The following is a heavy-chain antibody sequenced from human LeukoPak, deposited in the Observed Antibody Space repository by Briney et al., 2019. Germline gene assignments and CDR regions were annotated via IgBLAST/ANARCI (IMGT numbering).Heavy chain of an antibody. CDR2: ISNDGGGT. J-gene: IGHJ5*02. D-gene: IGHD3-22*01. Sequence: GGSLRLSCAASGFIFNNYGLIWVRQAPGKGLEWVSAISNDGGGTTYAAFVNGRFTISRDNSKNTLFLQMNSMRAEDTALYYCAQGSSGYFADLWGQGNLVTVSS. V-gene: IGHV3-23*01. CDR3: AQGSSGYFADL. CDR1: GFIFNNYG.